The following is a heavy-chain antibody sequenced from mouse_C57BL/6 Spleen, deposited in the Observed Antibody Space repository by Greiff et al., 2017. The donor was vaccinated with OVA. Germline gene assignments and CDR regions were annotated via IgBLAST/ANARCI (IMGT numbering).Heavy chain of an antibody. Sequence: EVKLMESGGGLVKPGGSLKLSCAASGFTFSSYAMSWVRQTPEKRLEWVATISDGGSYTYYPDNVKGRFTISRDNAKNNLYLQMSHLKSEDTAMYDCARDGYTRDYWGQGTTLTVSS. D-gene: IGHD5-1-1*01. V-gene: IGHV5-4*01. CDR2: ISDGGSYT. CDR3: ARDGYTRDY. J-gene: IGHJ2*01. CDR1: GFTFSSYA.